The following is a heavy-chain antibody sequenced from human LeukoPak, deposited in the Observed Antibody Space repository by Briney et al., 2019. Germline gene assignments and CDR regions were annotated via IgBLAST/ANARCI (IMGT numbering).Heavy chain of an antibody. J-gene: IGHJ4*02. Sequence: PSETLSLTCAVSGGSISSSYYWGWIRQPPGKGLEWIGSIYYSGSTYYNSSFKSRVTISVDTSKNHFSLRLSSVTAADTAVYYCARHGGCSGDRCPYYFDYWGQGTLVTVSS. CDR3: ARHGGCSGDRCPYYFDY. CDR1: GGSISSSYY. V-gene: IGHV4-39*01. D-gene: IGHD2-15*01. CDR2: IYYSGST.